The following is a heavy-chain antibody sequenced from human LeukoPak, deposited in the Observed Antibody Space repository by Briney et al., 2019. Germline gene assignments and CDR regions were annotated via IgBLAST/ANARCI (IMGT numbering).Heavy chain of an antibody. Sequence: PSETLSLTCAVYSGSFSCYYCTWIRQPPGKGLEWIGEINHSGSTNYNPSLKSRVTISLDTSKNQFSLKLSSVTAADTAVSYCARGPGELRKNCFDPWGQGTLVTVSS. J-gene: IGHJ5*02. V-gene: IGHV4-34*01. D-gene: IGHD1-7*01. CDR3: ARGPGELRKNCFDP. CDR1: SGSFSCYY. CDR2: INHSGST.